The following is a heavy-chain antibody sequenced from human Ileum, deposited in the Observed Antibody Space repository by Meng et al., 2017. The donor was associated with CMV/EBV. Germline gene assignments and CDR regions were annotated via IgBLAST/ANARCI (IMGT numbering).Heavy chain of an antibody. V-gene: IGHV3-21*01. CDR3: ARDGFLQSLDWCGMDV. J-gene: IGHJ6*02. Sequence: GGSLRLSCAASGFTFSGYSMNWVRQAPGKGLEWVSSVSSTSIYIYYADSVKGRFTISRDKAKNSLYLQMNTLRAEDTAVYYCARDGFLQSLDWCGMDVWGQGTTVTVSS. CDR1: GFTFSGYS. D-gene: IGHD3/OR15-3a*01. CDR2: VSSTSIYI.